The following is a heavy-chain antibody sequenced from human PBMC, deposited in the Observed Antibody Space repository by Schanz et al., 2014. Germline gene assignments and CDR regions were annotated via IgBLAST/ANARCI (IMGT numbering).Heavy chain of an antibody. CDR1: GFTFSNYD. CDR2: IKSQFDGETA. Sequence: EVQLVESGGGLVQPGGSLRLSCAASGFTFSNYDMHWVRQAPGKGLEWVGRIKSQFDGETADYGAAVRGRFTISRDDSQNPLYLQMNSLESEETAVYYCVVWFGGVRNSWGQGTLVTVSS. V-gene: IGHV3-15*01. J-gene: IGHJ4*02. D-gene: IGHD3-10*01. CDR3: VVWFGGVRNS.